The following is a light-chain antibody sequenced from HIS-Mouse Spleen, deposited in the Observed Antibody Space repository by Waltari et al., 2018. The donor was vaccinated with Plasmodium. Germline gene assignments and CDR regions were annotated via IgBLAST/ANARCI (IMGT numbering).Light chain of an antibody. CDR1: ALPKKY. J-gene: IGLJ3*02. Sequence: SYELTQPPSVSVSPGQTARITCSGDALPKKYAYWYQQKSGQAPVLVIYEDSKRPSGMPEGFSGSSSGTTVTLTSSGVQAEDEADYYCQSADSSGTYWVFGGGTKLTVL. V-gene: IGLV3-25*03. CDR2: EDS. CDR3: QSADSSGTYWV.